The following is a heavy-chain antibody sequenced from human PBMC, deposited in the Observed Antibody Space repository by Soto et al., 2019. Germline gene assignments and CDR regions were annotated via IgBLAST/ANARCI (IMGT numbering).Heavy chain of an antibody. D-gene: IGHD3-22*01. CDR3: ARFLTYYYDSSGYVYAFDI. V-gene: IGHV1-46*01. J-gene: IGHJ3*02. Sequence: ASVKVSCKASGYTFTGYYMHWVRQAPGQGLDWMGIINPSGGSTSYAQKFQGRVSMTRDTSTSTVDMELSSLRSEDTAVYYCARFLTYYYDSSGYVYAFDIWGQGTMVTVSS. CDR1: GYTFTGYY. CDR2: INPSGGST.